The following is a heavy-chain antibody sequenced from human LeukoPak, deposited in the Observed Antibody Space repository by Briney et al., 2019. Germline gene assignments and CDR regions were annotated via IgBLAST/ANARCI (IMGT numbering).Heavy chain of an antibody. CDR1: GGSISSSSYY. CDR2: IKQDGSEK. Sequence: PSETLSLTCTVSGGSISSSSYYWGWIRQPPGKGLEWVANIKQDGSEKYYVDSVKGRFTISRGNAKNSLYLQMDSLRVEDTAVYYCARDQGGATSYWGQGTLVTVSS. CDR3: ARDQGGATSY. V-gene: IGHV3-7*01. J-gene: IGHJ4*02. D-gene: IGHD1-26*01.